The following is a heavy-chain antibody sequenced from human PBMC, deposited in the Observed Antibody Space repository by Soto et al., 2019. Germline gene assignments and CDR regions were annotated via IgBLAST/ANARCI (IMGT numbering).Heavy chain of an antibody. Sequence: EVQLLESGGGLVQPGRSLRLSCAASGFTFSNYAMSWVRQAPGQGLDWVSAISGSGGTTYYADSVKGRFTISRDNSKNTRFLKMNSLRAEDAAVYYCAKFFVETGSNSGWPWSFHYWGQGTRVTVSS. V-gene: IGHV3-23*01. CDR3: AKFFVETGSNSGWPWSFHY. CDR2: ISGSGGTT. CDR1: GFTFSNYA. J-gene: IGHJ4*02. D-gene: IGHD6-25*01.